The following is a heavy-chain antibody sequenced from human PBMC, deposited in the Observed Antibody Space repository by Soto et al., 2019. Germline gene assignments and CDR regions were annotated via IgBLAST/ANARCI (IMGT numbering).Heavy chain of an antibody. CDR2: IIPIFGTA. D-gene: IGHD5-18*01. CDR1: GGTFSSYA. J-gene: IGHJ4*02. V-gene: IGHV1-69*01. CDR3: ARSRWSDTAMVSFFDY. Sequence: QVQLVQSVAEVKKPGSSVKVSCKASGGTFSSYAISWVRQAPGQGLEWMGGIIPIFGTANYAQKFQGRVTITADVSTSTAYMELSSLRSEDTAVYYCARSRWSDTAMVSFFDYWGQGTLVTVSS.